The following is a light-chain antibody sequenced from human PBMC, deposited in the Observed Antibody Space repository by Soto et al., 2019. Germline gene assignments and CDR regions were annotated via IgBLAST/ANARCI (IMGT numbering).Light chain of an antibody. CDR1: SSNIGRNT. Sequence: QSVLTQPPSASGTPGQRVTISCSGGSSNIGRNTVNWYQLLPGTAPKLLIYSNDRRPSGVPDRFSGSKSGTSASLAISGLQSEDEADYYCAAWDDSLNGPVFGVGTKLTVL. J-gene: IGLJ2*01. CDR3: AAWDDSLNGPV. V-gene: IGLV1-44*01. CDR2: SND.